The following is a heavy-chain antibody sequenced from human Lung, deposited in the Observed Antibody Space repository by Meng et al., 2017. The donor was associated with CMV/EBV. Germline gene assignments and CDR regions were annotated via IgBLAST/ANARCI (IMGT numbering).Heavy chain of an antibody. V-gene: IGHV1-69*10. CDR3: VGSEEFYHFRSGWEWYYHYGMDV. D-gene: IGHD3-3*01. CDR2: IIPMRAAT. Sequence: SVXVSXXAPGDTFSKYVTSWVRQAPGQGLEWMGGIIPMRAATNYAQRFQGRVTITADKSTATVYMELSSLRSDDTAVYYCVGSEEFYHFRSGWEWYYHYGMDVWGPGTTVXVSS. CDR1: GDTFSKYV. J-gene: IGHJ6*02.